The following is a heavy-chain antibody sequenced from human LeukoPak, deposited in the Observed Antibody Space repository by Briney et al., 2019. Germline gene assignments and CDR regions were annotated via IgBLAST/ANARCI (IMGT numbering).Heavy chain of an antibody. D-gene: IGHD3-16*01. Sequence: PGGSLRLSWAAWVFNFNAYAMHLVRQAPSERLGLVSYIYYDGSNEHYADSLGGRFSISRDNYKNALYVQMNSVRAQNRPVYYCGKDFWGVTANPMGEDYWGQGTLVTVSS. CDR3: GKDFWGVTANPMGEDY. V-gene: IGHV3-30*02. CDR1: VFNFNAYA. J-gene: IGHJ4*02. CDR2: IYYDGSNE.